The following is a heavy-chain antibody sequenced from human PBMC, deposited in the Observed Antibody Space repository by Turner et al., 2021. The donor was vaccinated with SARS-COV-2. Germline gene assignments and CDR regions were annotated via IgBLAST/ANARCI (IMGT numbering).Heavy chain of an antibody. CDR2: IYSGGTT. V-gene: IGHV3-66*01. J-gene: IGHJ4*02. CDR1: GFTVSSNY. Sequence: EVQLVESGVGLVQPGGSLRLSCAASGFTVSSNYMSWVRQAPGKGLEWVSIIYSGGTTYYADSVKGRFTISRDNSKNTLYLQMNSLSAEDTAVYYCARGDSSSWLTYWGQGTLVTVSS. D-gene: IGHD6-13*01. CDR3: ARGDSSSWLTY.